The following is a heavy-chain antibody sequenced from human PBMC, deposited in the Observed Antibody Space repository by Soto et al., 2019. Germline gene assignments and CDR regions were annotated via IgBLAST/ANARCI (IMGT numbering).Heavy chain of an antibody. D-gene: IGHD5-18*01. CDR1: GFTFSNAW. CDR2: IKSKTDGGTT. J-gene: IGHJ6*02. Sequence: GGSLRLSCAASGFTFSNAWMNWVRQAPGKGLEWVGRIKSKTDGGTTDYAAPVKGRFTISRDDSKNTLYLQMNSLKTEDTAVYYCTTDLPRYSYGLQVYIIYGMDVWGQGTTVTVSS. V-gene: IGHV3-15*07. CDR3: TTDLPRYSYGLQVYIIYGMDV.